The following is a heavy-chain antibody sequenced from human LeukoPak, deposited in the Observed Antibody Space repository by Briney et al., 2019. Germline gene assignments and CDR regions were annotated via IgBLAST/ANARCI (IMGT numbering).Heavy chain of an antibody. Sequence: GGSLRLSCAASGFTFSGYAIHWVRRAPGKGLEWVAVISYDGSNKFYADSVKGRFTISRDNSNNTLYLQMNSLRAEDTAIYYCARVGRGYSFKVYYFDYWGQGTLVTVSS. CDR3: ARVGRGYSFKVYYFDY. CDR1: GFTFSGYA. V-gene: IGHV3-30*04. D-gene: IGHD5-18*01. CDR2: ISYDGSNK. J-gene: IGHJ4*02.